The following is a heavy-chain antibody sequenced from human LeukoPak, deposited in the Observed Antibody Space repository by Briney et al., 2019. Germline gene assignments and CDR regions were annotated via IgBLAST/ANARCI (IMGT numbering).Heavy chain of an antibody. CDR2: IHYSGST. D-gene: IGHD2-15*01. V-gene: IGHV4-39*07. CDR3: ARGYCSGGSCYSYYYYNYMDV. CDR1: GGSISSSSYY. Sequence: SETLSLTCAVSGGSISSSSYYWGWIRQPPGKGLEWIGSIHYSGSTNYNPSLKSRVTISVDTSKNQFSLKLSSVTAADTAVYYCARGYCSGGSCYSYYYYNYMDVWGKGTTVTVSS. J-gene: IGHJ6*03.